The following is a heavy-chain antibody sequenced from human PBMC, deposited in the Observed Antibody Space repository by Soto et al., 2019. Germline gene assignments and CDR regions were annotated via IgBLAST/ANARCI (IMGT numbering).Heavy chain of an antibody. V-gene: IGHV3-48*02. J-gene: IGHJ4*02. D-gene: IGHD6-13*01. Sequence: EVQLVESGGDLVQSGGSLRLSCAASGFTFSTYSMNWVRQAPGKGLEWVAYISSSSSTIYYADSVQGRFTISRDNAKNALFLHINGLRDEDTAVYYCARPGIAAASRGYYFDYWGQGTLVTVSS. CDR2: ISSSSSTI. CDR1: GFTFSTYS. CDR3: ARPGIAAASRGYYFDY.